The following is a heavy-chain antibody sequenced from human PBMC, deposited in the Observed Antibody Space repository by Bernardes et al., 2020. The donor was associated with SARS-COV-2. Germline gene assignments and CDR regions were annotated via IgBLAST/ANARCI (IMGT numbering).Heavy chain of an antibody. Sequence: SETLSLTCAVYGGSFSGYYWSWIRQPPGKGLEWIGEINHSGSTNYNPSLKSRVTISVDTSKNQFSLKLSSVTAADTAVYYCARGGGSGYYDSSAYHAFDIWGQGTMVTVSS. CDR2: INHSGST. CDR1: GGSFSGYY. D-gene: IGHD3-22*01. J-gene: IGHJ3*02. V-gene: IGHV4-34*01. CDR3: ARGGGSGYYDSSAYHAFDI.